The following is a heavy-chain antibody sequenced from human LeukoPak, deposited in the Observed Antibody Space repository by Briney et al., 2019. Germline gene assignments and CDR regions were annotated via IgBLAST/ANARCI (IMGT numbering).Heavy chain of an antibody. CDR1: GGSISSYY. CDR2: IYYSGST. V-gene: IGHV4-59*08. CDR3: ARHSDYVGDSSLDTDAFDA. Sequence: SETLSLTCTVSGGSISSYYWSWIRQPPGKGLEWIGYIYYSGSTNYNPSLKSRVTISVDTSNNQFSLTLSSVTAADTAMYYCARHSDYVGDSSLDTDAFDAWGRGTMVTVSS. D-gene: IGHD4-23*01. J-gene: IGHJ3*01.